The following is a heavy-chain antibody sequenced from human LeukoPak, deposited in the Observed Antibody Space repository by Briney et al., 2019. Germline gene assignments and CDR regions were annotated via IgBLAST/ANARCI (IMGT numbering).Heavy chain of an antibody. V-gene: IGHV1-18*01. D-gene: IGHD4-17*01. CDR1: GYTFINYG. J-gene: IGHJ1*01. Sequence: ASVKVSCKASGYTFINYGISWVRQAPGQGPEWTGWISAYNGKTNYAQKVQGRVTMTTDTSTSTAYMELRSLRSDDTAVYYCARDDYGDYVSYFLHWGQGTLVIVSS. CDR2: ISAYNGKT. CDR3: ARDDYGDYVSYFLH.